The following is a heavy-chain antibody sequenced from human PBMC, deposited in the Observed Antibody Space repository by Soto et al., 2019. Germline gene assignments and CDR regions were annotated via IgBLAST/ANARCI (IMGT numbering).Heavy chain of an antibody. CDR1: GGSFSGYY. J-gene: IGHJ5*02. CDR3: ASGRYNWNYFNWFDP. D-gene: IGHD1-7*01. CDR2: INHSGST. V-gene: IGHV4-34*01. Sequence: PSETLSLTCAVYGGSFSGYYWSWIRQPPGKGLEWIGEINHSGSTNYNPSLKSRVTISVDTSKNQFSLKLSSVTAAATAVYYCASGRYNWNYFNWFDPWGQGTLVTVSS.